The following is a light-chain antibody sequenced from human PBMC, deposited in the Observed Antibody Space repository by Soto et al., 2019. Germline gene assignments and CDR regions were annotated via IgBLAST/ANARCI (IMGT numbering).Light chain of an antibody. J-gene: IGKJ1*01. CDR2: KAS. CDR1: QSVSTW. V-gene: IGKV1-5*03. CDR3: QQYSTFSRT. Sequence: DIQMTQSPSTLSASVGDRVIITCRASQSVSTWLAWYQLKPGKAPKLRIYKASNLEAGVPSRFSGSGSGTEFTHSISSLQPDDFATSSCQQYSTFSRTFCQGTRV.